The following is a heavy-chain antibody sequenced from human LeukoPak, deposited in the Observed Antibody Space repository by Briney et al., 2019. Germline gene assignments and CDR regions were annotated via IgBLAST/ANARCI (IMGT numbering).Heavy chain of an antibody. J-gene: IGHJ6*04. CDR2: ISSSGSTI. Sequence: GGSLRLSCAASGFTFSSYEMNWVRQAPGKGLEWVSYISSSGSTINYADSVKGRFTISRDNAKNSLYLQMNSLRAEDTAVYYCARDRYYYYGMDVWGKGTTVTVSS. CDR1: GFTFSSYE. V-gene: IGHV3-48*03. CDR3: ARDRYYYYGMDV.